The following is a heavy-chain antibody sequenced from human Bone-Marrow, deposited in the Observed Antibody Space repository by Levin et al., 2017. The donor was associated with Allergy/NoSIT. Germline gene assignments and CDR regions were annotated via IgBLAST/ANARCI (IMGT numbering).Heavy chain of an antibody. CDR1: GGSFSGYY. Sequence: RASETLSLTCAVYGGSFSGYYWSWIRQPPGKGLEWIGEINHRGSTNYNPSLKSRVTISVDTSKNQFSLKLSSVTAADTAVYYCARGGGSYLQDWGAFDIWGQGTMVTVSS. CDR2: INHRGST. CDR3: ARGGGSYLQDWGAFDI. J-gene: IGHJ3*02. D-gene: IGHD1-26*01. V-gene: IGHV4-34*01.